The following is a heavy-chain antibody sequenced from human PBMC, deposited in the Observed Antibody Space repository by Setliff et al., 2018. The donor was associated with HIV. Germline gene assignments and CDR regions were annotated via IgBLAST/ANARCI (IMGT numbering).Heavy chain of an antibody. D-gene: IGHD1-26*01. V-gene: IGHV3-21*01. Sequence: PSETLSLSCAASGFTFSSYSMNWVRQAPGKGLERVSYISSSSSYTHYADSVKGRFTISRDNVKNSLYLQMNSLRAEDTAVYYCARDRYSGSSTDYWGQGTLVTVSS. CDR1: GFTFSSYS. J-gene: IGHJ4*02. CDR2: ISSSSSYT. CDR3: ARDRYSGSSTDY.